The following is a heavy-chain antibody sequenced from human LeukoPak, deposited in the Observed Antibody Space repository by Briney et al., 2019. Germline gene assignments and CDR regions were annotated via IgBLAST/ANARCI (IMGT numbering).Heavy chain of an antibody. J-gene: IGHJ4*02. D-gene: IGHD2-21*02. Sequence: WETLSLPCSVFGGSISSFLWRWIRQAPGKGLGGVGYFFYSWSPYYNPSLQSRVTLSVDTSKNQFSLKVSSVTAAGTAIYYFATFQGAYGGGDCHLRPDYWGQGTLVTVSS. CDR3: ATFQGAYGGGDCHLRPDY. V-gene: IGHV4-59*01. CDR2: FFYSWSP. CDR1: GGSISSFL.